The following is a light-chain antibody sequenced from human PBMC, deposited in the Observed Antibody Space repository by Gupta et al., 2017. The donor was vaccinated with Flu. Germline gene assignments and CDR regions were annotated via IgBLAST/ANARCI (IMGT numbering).Light chain of an antibody. CDR1: QSVSSN. CDR3: QQYNKWPPLT. Sequence: EIVITQSPATLSVSPGERATLSCRASQSVSSNLAWYQQKPGQAPRLLIYGASTRATGIPARFSGSGSGTEFTLSISSLQSEDFAVYYCQQYNKWPPLTFGGGTTVEIK. CDR2: GAS. V-gene: IGKV3-15*01. J-gene: IGKJ4*01.